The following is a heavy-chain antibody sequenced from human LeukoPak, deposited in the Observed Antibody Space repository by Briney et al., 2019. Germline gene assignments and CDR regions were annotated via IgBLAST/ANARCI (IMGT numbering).Heavy chain of an antibody. V-gene: IGHV3-7*01. CDR1: GFTFSSYW. J-gene: IGHJ4*02. CDR3: ARYYCGTSTTCYMFDF. CDR2: IKQAASET. D-gene: IGHD2-2*01. Sequence: GGSLRLSCAASGFTFSSYWMTWVRQAPGKGLEWVAIIKQAASETYYVGSVKGRFTISRDNAKNSLYLQMSSLRADDTAVYYCARYYCGTSTTCYMFDFWGQGTLVTASS.